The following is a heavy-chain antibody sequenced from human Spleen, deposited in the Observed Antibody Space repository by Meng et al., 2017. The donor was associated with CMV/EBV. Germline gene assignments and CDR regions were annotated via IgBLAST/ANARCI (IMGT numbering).Heavy chain of an antibody. V-gene: IGHV1-18*01. CDR3: ARESDYCTTISCPFDP. CDR2: ISVYTDNT. CDR1: GYTFITYD. D-gene: IGHD2-8*01. Sequence: ASVKVSCKASGYTFITYDINWVWQATGQGLEWMGWISVYTDNTSSAQKYQGRLTMTTDTSTSTAYMEVRSLTSDDTATYYCARESDYCTTISCPFDPWGQGTLVTVSS. J-gene: IGHJ5*02.